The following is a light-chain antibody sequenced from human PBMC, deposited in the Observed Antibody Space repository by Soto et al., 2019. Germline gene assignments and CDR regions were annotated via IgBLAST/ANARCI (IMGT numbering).Light chain of an antibody. CDR2: GAS. CDR3: QQGHNWPLT. Sequence: EIVMTQSPATLSLSPGERAAPSCRASPSINSKLAWYQQKPGQPPRLLIYGASTRATGVPARFTGSESGSEFTLTISGLQSEDFAVYYCQQGHNWPLTFGQGTRLEI. V-gene: IGKV3-15*01. J-gene: IGKJ2*01. CDR1: PSINSK.